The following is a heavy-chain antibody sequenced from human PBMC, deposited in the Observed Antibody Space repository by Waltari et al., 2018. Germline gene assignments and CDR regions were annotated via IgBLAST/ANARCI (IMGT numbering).Heavy chain of an antibody. Sequence: QVQLQQWGAGLLKPSETLSLTCAVYGGSFSGYYWSWIRQPPGKGLEWMGEINHSGSTNYNPSLKSRVTISVDTSKNQFSLKLSSVTAADTAVYYCARDGVVPAAIGDFDYWGQGTLVTVSS. J-gene: IGHJ4*02. V-gene: IGHV4-34*01. CDR1: GGSFSGYY. CDR2: INHSGST. CDR3: ARDGVVPAAIGDFDY. D-gene: IGHD2-2*01.